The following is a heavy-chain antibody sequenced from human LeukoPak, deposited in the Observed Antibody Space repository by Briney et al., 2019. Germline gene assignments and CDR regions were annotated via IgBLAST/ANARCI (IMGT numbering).Heavy chain of an antibody. Sequence: GGSLRLSCAASGFTFSSYAMSWVRQAPGKGLEWVSAISGSGGSTYYADSVKGRFTISRDNSKNTLYLQMNSLRAEDTAVYYCAKANLVAPDYYYYYGMDVWGQGTTVTVSS. CDR3: AKANLVAPDYYYYYGMDV. V-gene: IGHV3-23*01. J-gene: IGHJ6*02. CDR2: ISGSGGST. D-gene: IGHD2-2*01. CDR1: GFTFSSYA.